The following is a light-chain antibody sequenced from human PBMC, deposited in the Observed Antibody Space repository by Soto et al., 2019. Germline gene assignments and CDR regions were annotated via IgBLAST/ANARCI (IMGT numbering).Light chain of an antibody. Sequence: EIVMTQSPATLSVSPGERATLSCLASQRVSRNLAWYQQKPGQAPRLLIYGASTRGTGIPARFSGSGSGTEFTLTISSLQSEDFAVYYCQQYNNWPRTFGQGTKLEIK. CDR1: QRVSRN. CDR2: GAS. CDR3: QQYNNWPRT. J-gene: IGKJ2*01. V-gene: IGKV3-15*01.